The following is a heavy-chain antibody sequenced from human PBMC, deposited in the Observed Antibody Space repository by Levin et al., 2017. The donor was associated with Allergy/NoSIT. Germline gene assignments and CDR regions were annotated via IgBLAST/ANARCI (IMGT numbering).Heavy chain of an antibody. CDR3: ARGRSGYYGSGSYYKRLYYYGMDG. J-gene: IGHJ6*02. Sequence: SVKVSCKASGGTFSSYAISWVRQAPGQGLEWMGGIIPIFGTANYAQKFQGRVTITADESTSTAYMELSSLRSEDTAVYYCARGRSGYYGSGSYYKRLYYYGMDGWGQGTTVTVSS. D-gene: IGHD3-10*01. V-gene: IGHV1-69*13. CDR2: IIPIFGTA. CDR1: GGTFSSYA.